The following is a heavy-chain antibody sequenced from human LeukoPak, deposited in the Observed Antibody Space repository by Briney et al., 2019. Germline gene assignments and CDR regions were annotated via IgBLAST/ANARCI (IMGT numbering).Heavy chain of an antibody. CDR1: GFTFSSYA. Sequence: QTGGSLRLSCAASGFTFSSYAMSWVRQAPGKGLEWVSAISGSGGSTYYADSVKGRFTISRGNSKNTLYLQMNSLRAEDTAVYYCAKCLSGRDRLDWFDPWGQGTLVTVSS. D-gene: IGHD5-24*01. V-gene: IGHV3-23*01. J-gene: IGHJ5*02. CDR3: AKCLSGRDRLDWFDP. CDR2: ISGSGGST.